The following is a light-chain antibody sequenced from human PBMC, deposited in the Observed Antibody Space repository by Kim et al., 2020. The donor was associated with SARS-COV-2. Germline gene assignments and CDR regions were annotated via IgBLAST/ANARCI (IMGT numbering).Light chain of an antibody. CDR2: EDN. V-gene: IGLV6-57*04. CDR3: QTYDSSSRV. J-gene: IGLJ3*02. CDR1: SGSIASGY. Sequence: NFMLTQPQSVSESPGKTITISCTRSSGSIASGYVQWYQQRPGSAPTTVIYEDNKRPSGVPYRFYGSIDSSSNSASLIISGLEADDEADYYCQTYDSSSRVFGGGTKVTVL.